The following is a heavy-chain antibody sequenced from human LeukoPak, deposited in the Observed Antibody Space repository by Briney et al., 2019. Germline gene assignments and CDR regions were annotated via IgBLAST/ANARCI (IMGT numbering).Heavy chain of an antibody. V-gene: IGHV3-23*01. CDR2: ISGSGGST. CDR3: AKDTEQQHPWIAAAGGPTDY. CDR1: GFTFSSYA. D-gene: IGHD6-13*01. Sequence: PGGSLRLSCAASGFTFSSYAMSWVRQAPGKGLEWVSAISGSGGSTYYADSVKGRFTISRDNSKNTLYLQMNSLRAEDTAVYYCAKDTEQQHPWIAAAGGPTDYWGQGTLVTVSS. J-gene: IGHJ4*02.